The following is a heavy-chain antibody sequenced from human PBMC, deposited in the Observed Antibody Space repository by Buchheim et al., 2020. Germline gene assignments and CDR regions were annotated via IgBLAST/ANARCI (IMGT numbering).Heavy chain of an antibody. CDR2: ISGSGGST. V-gene: IGHV3-23*01. CDR3: AKDRGRIVGASLLIGYYMDV. D-gene: IGHD1-26*01. J-gene: IGHJ6*03. Sequence: EVQLLESGGGLVQPGGSLRLSCAASGFTFSSYAMSWVRQAPGKGLEWVSAISGSGGSTYYADYVKGRFTISRDNFKNTLYLQMNSLRAEDTAVYYCAKDRGRIVGASLLIGYYMDVWGKGTT. CDR1: GFTFSSYA.